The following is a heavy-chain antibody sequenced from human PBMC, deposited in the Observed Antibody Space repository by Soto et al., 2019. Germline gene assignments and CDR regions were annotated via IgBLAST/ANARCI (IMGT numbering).Heavy chain of an antibody. V-gene: IGHV4-59*01. Sequence: KAPQTLSLTCTVSGDSMRNYYWTWIRQPPGKGLEWIGYIYYNGNRKYNPSLESRFTLSADTSKNQFSLRLSSVIAADTAVYYCARVTSRTWYCDYWGPGTLVTVPQ. CDR2: IYYNGNR. J-gene: IGHJ4*02. CDR1: GDSMRNYY. D-gene: IGHD6-13*01. CDR3: ARVTSRTWYCDY.